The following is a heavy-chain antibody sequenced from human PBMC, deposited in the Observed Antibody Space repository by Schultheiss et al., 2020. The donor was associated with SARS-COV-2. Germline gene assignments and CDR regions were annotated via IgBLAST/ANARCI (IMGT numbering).Heavy chain of an antibody. CDR1: GGSISSYY. J-gene: IGHJ4*02. D-gene: IGHD1-26*01. CDR2: IYYNGNT. CDR3: ARHLSPRGGIYHFDY. V-gene: IGHV4-59*08. Sequence: SQTLSLTCTVSGGSISSYYWSWIRQPPGKGLEWIGYIYYNGNTNYNPSLKSRVTISADTSKNQFSLKLSSVTAADTAVYYCARHLSPRGGIYHFDYWGQGTLVTVSS.